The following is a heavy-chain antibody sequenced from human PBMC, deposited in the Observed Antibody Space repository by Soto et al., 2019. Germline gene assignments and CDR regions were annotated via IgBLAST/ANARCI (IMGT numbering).Heavy chain of an antibody. V-gene: IGHV4-30-2*01. Sequence: QLQLQESGSGLVNPSQTLSLTCAVSGGSISSGGYSWSWIRQPPGKGLEWIGYIYHSGSTYYNPSLKSRVTIAVDRSKNQFSLKLSSVTAADTAVYYCARGGVVPAASFDPWGQGTLVTVSS. J-gene: IGHJ5*02. CDR2: IYHSGST. CDR1: GGSISSGGYS. D-gene: IGHD2-2*01. CDR3: ARGGVVPAASFDP.